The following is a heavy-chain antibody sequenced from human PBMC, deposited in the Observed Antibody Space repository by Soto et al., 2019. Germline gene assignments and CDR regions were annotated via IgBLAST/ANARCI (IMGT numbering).Heavy chain of an antibody. J-gene: IGHJ4*02. V-gene: IGHV3-33*01. Sequence: GGSLRLSCAASGFTFSSYGMHWVRQAPGKGLEWVAVIWYDGSNKYYADSVKGRFTISRDNSKNTLYLQMNSLRAEDTAVYYWARDKGSIAAAGTIQDFDYWGQGTLVTVSS. CDR1: GFTFSSYG. D-gene: IGHD6-13*01. CDR2: IWYDGSNK. CDR3: ARDKGSIAAAGTIQDFDY.